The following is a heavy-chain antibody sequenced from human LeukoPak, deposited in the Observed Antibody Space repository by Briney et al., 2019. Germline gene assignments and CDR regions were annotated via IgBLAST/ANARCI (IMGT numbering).Heavy chain of an antibody. D-gene: IGHD3-10*01. J-gene: IGHJ4*02. CDR2: LYSGGSI. Sequence: GGSLRLSCAASGFTVSSNYMSWVRQAPGKGLEWVSVLYSGGSIYYAESVKGRFTISRDNSKNSLFLQMNSLRAEDTAVYYCAKDLDDHGSGTCFDYWGQGTLVTVSS. CDR1: GFTVSSNY. V-gene: IGHV3-53*05. CDR3: AKDLDDHGSGTCFDY.